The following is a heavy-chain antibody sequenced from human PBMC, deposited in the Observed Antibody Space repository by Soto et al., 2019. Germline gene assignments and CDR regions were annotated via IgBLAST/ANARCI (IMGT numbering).Heavy chain of an antibody. V-gene: IGHV4-31*03. Sequence: SETLSLTCTVSGGSISSGGYYWSWIRQHPGKGLEWIGYIYYSGSTYYNPSLKSRVTISVDTSKNQFSLKLSSVTAADTAVYYCAAWGVEYSSSSGLFDYWGQGTLVTVSS. CDR3: AAWGVEYSSSSGLFDY. CDR2: IYYSGST. D-gene: IGHD6-6*01. CDR1: GGSISSGGYY. J-gene: IGHJ4*02.